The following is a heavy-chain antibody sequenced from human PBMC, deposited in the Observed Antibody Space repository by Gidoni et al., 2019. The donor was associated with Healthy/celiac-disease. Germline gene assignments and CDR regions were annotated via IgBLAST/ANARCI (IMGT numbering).Heavy chain of an antibody. J-gene: IGHJ4*02. CDR1: GYTFTGYY. D-gene: IGHD6-19*01. CDR3: ARDDSSGWSNGAVGYYFDY. Sequence: QVQLVQSGAEVKKPGASVKVSCKASGYTFTGYYMHWGRQAPGQGLEWMGWINPNSGGTNYAQKFQGRVTMTRDTSISTAYMELSRLRSDDTAVYYCARDDSSGWSNGAVGYYFDYWGQGTLVTVSS. CDR2: INPNSGGT. V-gene: IGHV1-2*02.